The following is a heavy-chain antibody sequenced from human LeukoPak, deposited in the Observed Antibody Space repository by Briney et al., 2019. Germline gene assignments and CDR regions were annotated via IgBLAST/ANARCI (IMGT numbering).Heavy chain of an antibody. J-gene: IGHJ6*02. CDR2: INWNGGST. CDR1: GFTFDDYG. D-gene: IGHD3-22*01. V-gene: IGHV3-20*04. Sequence: GGSLRLSCAASGFTFDDYGMSWVRQAPGKGLEWVSGINWNGGSTGYADSVKGRFTISRDNAKNSLYLQMNSLRAEDTAVYYCARDEGYYYDSSGYYQSRNYYGMDVWGQGTTVTVSS. CDR3: ARDEGYYYDSSGYYQSRNYYGMDV.